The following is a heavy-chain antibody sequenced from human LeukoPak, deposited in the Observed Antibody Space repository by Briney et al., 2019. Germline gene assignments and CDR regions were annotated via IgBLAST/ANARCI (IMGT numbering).Heavy chain of an antibody. CDR3: ARGTHSTIFGPAAGVNWFDP. D-gene: IGHD3-3*01. Sequence: ASVKVSCKASGGTFSSYAIIWVRQAPGQGLEWMGRIIPILGIANYAQKFQGRVTITADKSTSTAYMELSSLRSEDTAVYYCARGTHSTIFGPAAGVNWFDPWGQGTLVTVSS. CDR1: GGTFSSYA. V-gene: IGHV1-69*04. J-gene: IGHJ5*02. CDR2: IIPILGIA.